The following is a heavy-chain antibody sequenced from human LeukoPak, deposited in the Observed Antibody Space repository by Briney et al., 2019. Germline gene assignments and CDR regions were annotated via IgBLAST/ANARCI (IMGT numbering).Heavy chain of an antibody. CDR3: TTYCSGDSCSFFDY. J-gene: IGHJ4*02. CDR1: GYTFTGYY. CDR2: INPNSGGT. Sequence: GASVKVSCKASGYTFTGYYMHWVRLAPGQGLEWMGWINPNSGGTNYAQKFQGRVTMTRDTSISTAYMELSRLRSDDTAVYYCTTYCSGDSCSFFDYWGQGTLVTVSS. D-gene: IGHD2-15*01. V-gene: IGHV1-2*02.